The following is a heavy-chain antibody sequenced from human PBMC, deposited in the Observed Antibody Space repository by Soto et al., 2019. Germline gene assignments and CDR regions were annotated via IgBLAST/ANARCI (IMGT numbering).Heavy chain of an antibody. J-gene: IGHJ4*02. CDR1: GNTFTTYY. CDR2: INPRDGGT. CDR3: ARRGYCSGGSCPLGFDY. Sequence: ASVKVSCKASGNTFTTYYVHWVRQAPGQGLEWMGVINPRDGGTSYAQKFQGRVTMTRDTSTSTVYMELSSLRSEDTAMYYCARRGYCSGGSCPLGFDYWGQGTLVTVSS. D-gene: IGHD2-15*01. V-gene: IGHV1-46*03.